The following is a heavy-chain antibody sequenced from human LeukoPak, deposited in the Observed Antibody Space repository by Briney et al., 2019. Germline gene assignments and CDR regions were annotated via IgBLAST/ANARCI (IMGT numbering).Heavy chain of an antibody. CDR2: IYSGGST. CDR3: ARSALGYRFLEWFFLFDY. Sequence: PGGSLRLSCAASGFTVSSNYMSWVRQAPGKGLEWVSVIYSGGSTYYADSVKGRFTISRDNSKNTLYLQMNSLRAEDTAVYYCARSALGYRFLEWFFLFDYWGQGTLVTVSS. D-gene: IGHD3-3*01. CDR1: GFTVSSNY. V-gene: IGHV3-66*02. J-gene: IGHJ4*02.